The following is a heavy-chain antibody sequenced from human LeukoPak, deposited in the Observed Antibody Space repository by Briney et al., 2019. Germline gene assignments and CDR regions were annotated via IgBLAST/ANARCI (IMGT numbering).Heavy chain of an antibody. CDR3: AKGDTGVIRRYYFDF. J-gene: IGHJ4*02. CDR1: GFTFSNYG. D-gene: IGHD5-18*01. Sequence: GASLRLSCAAAGFTFSNYGMSWVRQAPGKGLEWVSVISGSGATTYYADSVKGRFTISRDNSKNILFLQMNSLRAEDTAVYYCAKGDTGVIRRYYFDFWGQGTLVTVSS. V-gene: IGHV3-23*01. CDR2: ISGSGATT.